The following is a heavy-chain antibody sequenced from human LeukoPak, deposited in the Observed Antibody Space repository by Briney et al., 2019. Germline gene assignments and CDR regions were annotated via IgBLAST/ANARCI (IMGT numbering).Heavy chain of an antibody. CDR1: GDSVSSSHW. CDR2: VAHTGST. V-gene: IGHV4-4*02. J-gene: IGHJ3*02. CDR3: ARDWDSSGYLSFDI. D-gene: IGHD3-22*01. Sequence: SETLSLTCAVSGDSVSSSHWWSWVRQPPGKGLEWIGEVAHTGSTKFTPSLRSRATISIDWSKNQFSLNLTSVTAADTAVYYCARDWDSSGYLSFDIWGQGTMVTVSS.